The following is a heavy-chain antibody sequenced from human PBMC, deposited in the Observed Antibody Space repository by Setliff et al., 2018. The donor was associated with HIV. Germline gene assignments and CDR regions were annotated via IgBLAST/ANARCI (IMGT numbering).Heavy chain of an antibody. Sequence: GDSVKVSCKASGFTFNHYALSWVRQAPGQRPEWMGGTIPMSDITNYAQNFQGRVTITADHSTTPTYMGLSSLSSEDTAVYYCVRVGPWYYGRSGYLASWDYWGQGTQVTVSS. CDR1: GFTFNHYA. J-gene: IGHJ4*02. CDR3: VRVGPWYYGRSGYLASWDY. CDR2: TIPMSDIT. V-gene: IGHV1-69*10. D-gene: IGHD3-22*01.